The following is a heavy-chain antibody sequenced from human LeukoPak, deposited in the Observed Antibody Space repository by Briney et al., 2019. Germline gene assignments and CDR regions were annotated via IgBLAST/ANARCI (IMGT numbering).Heavy chain of an antibody. J-gene: IGHJ4*02. D-gene: IGHD1-20*01. CDR3: ARERESVVYLETCDY. Sequence: GASVKVSCKTSGYTFTRYGISWVRQAPGQGLEWMGWISPYNGNTNYAQKFQGRVTMTTDTSTSTAYMEVRSLRSDDTAVYYCARERESVVYLETCDYWGQGTLVTVSS. V-gene: IGHV1-18*01. CDR1: GYTFTRYG. CDR2: ISPYNGNT.